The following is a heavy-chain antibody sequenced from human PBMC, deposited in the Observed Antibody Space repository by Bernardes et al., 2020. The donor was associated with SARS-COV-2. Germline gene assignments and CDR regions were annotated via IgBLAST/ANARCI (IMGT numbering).Heavy chain of an antibody. J-gene: IGHJ6*02. CDR3: ARGQMNLLSGYQTIYNYYAMDV. D-gene: IGHD3-3*01. Sequence: GGSLRLSCEASGFTVSGHYMTWVRQSPGKGLEWVSVIYRGGSTEYTDSVKGRFTISRDTSKNILYLQMNSLRADDTAVYYCARGQMNLLSGYQTIYNYYAMDVWGQGTSVTVSS. V-gene: IGHV3-53*01. CDR2: IYRGGST. CDR1: GFTVSGHY.